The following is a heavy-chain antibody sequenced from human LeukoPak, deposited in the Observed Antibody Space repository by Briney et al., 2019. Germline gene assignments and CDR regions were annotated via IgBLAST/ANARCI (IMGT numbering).Heavy chain of an antibody. CDR1: GFTFSSYA. Sequence: GGSLRLSCAASGFTFSSYAMSWVRQAPGKGLEWVSVLFTGGGRTLYADSVKGRFTISGDTSRTTLYLQMNGLRAEDTAVYYCAKECDYSPGHKFDLWGQGTLVTVSS. CDR3: AKECDYSPGHKFDL. D-gene: IGHD3-10*01. CDR2: LFTGGGRT. V-gene: IGHV3-23*01. J-gene: IGHJ4*02.